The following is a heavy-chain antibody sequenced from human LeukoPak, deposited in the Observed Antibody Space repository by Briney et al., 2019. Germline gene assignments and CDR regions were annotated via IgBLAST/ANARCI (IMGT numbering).Heavy chain of an antibody. D-gene: IGHD4-17*01. CDR3: AKFDYGDYVVGAFDI. V-gene: IGHV3-23*01. Sequence: GGSLRLSCAASGFTFSSYAMSWVRQAPGKGLEWVSAISGSGGSTYYADSVKGRFTISRDNSKNTLYLQMNSLRAEDTAVYYCAKFDYGDYVVGAFDIWAKGQWSPSLQ. CDR1: GFTFSSYA. CDR2: ISGSGGST. J-gene: IGHJ3*02.